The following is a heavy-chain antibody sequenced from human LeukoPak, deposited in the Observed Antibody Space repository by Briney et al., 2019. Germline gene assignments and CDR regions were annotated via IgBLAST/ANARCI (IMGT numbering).Heavy chain of an antibody. V-gene: IGHV4-31*03. J-gene: IGHJ5*02. D-gene: IGHD2-2*01. CDR2: IYYSGST. CDR1: GGSISSGGYY. Sequence: SETLSLTCTVSGGSISSGGYYWSWVRQHPGKGLEWIGYIYYSGSTYYNPSLKSRVTISVDTSKNQFSLKLSSVTAADTAVYYCARVAGSCSSTSCWWWFDPWGQGTLVTVSS. CDR3: ARVAGSCSSTSCWWWFDP.